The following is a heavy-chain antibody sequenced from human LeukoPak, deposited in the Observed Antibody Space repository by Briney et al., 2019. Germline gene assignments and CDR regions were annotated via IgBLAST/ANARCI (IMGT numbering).Heavy chain of an antibody. CDR2: MNPNSGNT. V-gene: IGHV1-8*03. D-gene: IGHD2-2*01. CDR3: ARGERSSTSLPAIFLVDV. Sequence: ASVKVSCKASGYTFTSYDINWVRQATGQGLEWMGWMNPNSGNTGYAQKFQGRVTITRNTSISTAYMELSSLRSEDTAVYYCARGERSSTSLPAIFLVDVWGKGTTVTVSS. J-gene: IGHJ6*04. CDR1: GYTFTSYD.